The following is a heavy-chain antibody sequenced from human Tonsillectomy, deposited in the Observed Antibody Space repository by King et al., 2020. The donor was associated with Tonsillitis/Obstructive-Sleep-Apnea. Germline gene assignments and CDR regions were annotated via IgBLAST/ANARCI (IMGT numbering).Heavy chain of an antibody. CDR2: ISYDGSNK. D-gene: IGHD3-22*01. CDR1: GFTFSIYA. Sequence: VQLVESGGGVVQPGRSLRLSCAASGFTFSIYAIHWVRQAPGKGLEWVAVISYDGSNKYYADSVKGRFTISRDNSKNTLDLQMNSLRDEDTAVYYCAREGIYDSSGYADAFDIWGQGTMVTVSS. J-gene: IGHJ3*02. V-gene: IGHV3-30*04. CDR3: AREGIYDSSGYADAFDI.